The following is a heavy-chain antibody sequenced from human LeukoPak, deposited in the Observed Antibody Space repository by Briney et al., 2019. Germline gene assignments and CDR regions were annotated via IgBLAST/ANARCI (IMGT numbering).Heavy chain of an antibody. CDR3: ARGTTSKYWYFDL. CDR2: INHSGST. Sequence: SETLSLTCAVYGGSFSGYYWSWIRQPPGKGLEWIGEINHSGSTNYNPSLKSRVTISVDTSKNQFSLKLSSVTAADTAVYYCARGTTSKYWYFDLWGRGTLVTVSS. D-gene: IGHD4-17*01. J-gene: IGHJ2*01. CDR1: GGSFSGYY. V-gene: IGHV4-34*01.